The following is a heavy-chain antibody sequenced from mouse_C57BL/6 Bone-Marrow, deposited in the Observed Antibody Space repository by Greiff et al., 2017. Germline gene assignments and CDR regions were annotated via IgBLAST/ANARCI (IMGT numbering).Heavy chain of an antibody. V-gene: IGHV1-61*01. D-gene: IGHD1-1*01. CDR1: GYTFTSYW. CDR2: IYPSDSET. J-gene: IGHJ4*01. Sequence: QVQLQQPGAELVRPGSSVKLSCKASGYTFTSYWMDWVKQRPGQGLEWIGNIYPSDSETHYNQKFKNKATLTVDKSSSTAYMQLSSLTSEDSAVYYCVLRLYAMDYWGQGTSVTVSS. CDR3: VLRLYAMDY.